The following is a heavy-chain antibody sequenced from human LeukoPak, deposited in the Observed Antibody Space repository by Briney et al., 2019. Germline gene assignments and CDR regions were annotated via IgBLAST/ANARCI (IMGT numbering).Heavy chain of an antibody. Sequence: SVKVSCKASGGTFSSYTISWVRQAPGQGLEWMGRIIPILGIANYAQKFQGRVTITADKSTSTAYMELSSLRSEDTAVYHCASSSGGYSYGYYYYYYMDVWGKGTTVTVSS. J-gene: IGHJ6*03. CDR1: GGTFSSYT. CDR2: IIPILGIA. D-gene: IGHD5-18*01. CDR3: ASSSGGYSYGYYYYYYMDV. V-gene: IGHV1-69*02.